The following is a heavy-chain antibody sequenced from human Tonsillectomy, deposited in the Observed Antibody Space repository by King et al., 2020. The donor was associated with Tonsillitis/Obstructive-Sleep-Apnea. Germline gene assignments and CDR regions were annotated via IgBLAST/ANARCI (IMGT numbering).Heavy chain of an antibody. D-gene: IGHD5-18*01. V-gene: IGHV1-46*01. CDR3: ARDGGNTAMVNSYYYFDY. CDR2: INPSGGST. CDR1: GYTFTSYY. Sequence: VQLVESGAEVKKPGASVKVSCKASGYTFTSYYMHWVRQAPGQGLEWMGIINPSGGSTSYAQKFQGRVTMTRDTSTSTVYMELSSLRSEDRAVYYCARDGGNTAMVNSYYYFDYWGQGTLVTVSS. J-gene: IGHJ4*02.